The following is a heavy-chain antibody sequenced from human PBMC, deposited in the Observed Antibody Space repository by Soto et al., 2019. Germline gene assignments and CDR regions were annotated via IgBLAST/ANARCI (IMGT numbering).Heavy chain of an antibody. V-gene: IGHV3-30-3*01. CDR1: GFTFSSYA. J-gene: IGHJ5*02. CDR3: ARDRGKYCTNSVCYWFDP. CDR2: ISYDGSNK. Sequence: QVQLVESGGGVVQPGRSLRLSCAASGFTFSSYAMHWVRQAPGKGLEWVAVISYDGSNKYYADSVKGRFTISRDNSKNTLYLQMNSLRAEDTAVYYCARDRGKYCTNSVCYWFDPWGQGTLVTVSS. D-gene: IGHD2-8*01.